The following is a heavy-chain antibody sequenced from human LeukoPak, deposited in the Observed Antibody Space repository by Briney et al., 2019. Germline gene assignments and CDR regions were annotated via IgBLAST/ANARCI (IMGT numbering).Heavy chain of an antibody. CDR1: GFIFSSYS. V-gene: IGHV3-21*01. CDR2: ISSGSSYI. Sequence: GGSLRLSCAASGFIFSSYSMNWVRQAPGKGLEWVSSISSGSSYIYYADSVKSRFTISRDNAKNSLYLQMNSLRAEDTAVYYCARDEYSSSRKDYWGQGTLVTVSS. D-gene: IGHD6-6*01. J-gene: IGHJ4*02. CDR3: ARDEYSSSRKDY.